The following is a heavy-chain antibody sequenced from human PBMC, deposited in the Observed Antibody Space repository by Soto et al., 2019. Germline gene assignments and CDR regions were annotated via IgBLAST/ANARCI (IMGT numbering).Heavy chain of an antibody. V-gene: IGHV1-18*01. CDR3: ARGSLQPFDY. Sequence: ASVNVSRQSSGYIFTSYVISWVRQAPGQGLAWMGWIVYYNGDRDYAQKFQGRDTMTTDTSTSTAYMELRSLRSDDTAVYYCARGSLQPFDYWGQGTLVTVSS. J-gene: IGHJ4*02. D-gene: IGHD1-1*01. CDR2: IVYYNGDR. CDR1: GYIFTSYV.